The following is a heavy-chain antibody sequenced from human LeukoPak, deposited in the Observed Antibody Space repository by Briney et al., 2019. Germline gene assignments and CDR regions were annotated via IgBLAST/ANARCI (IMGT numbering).Heavy chain of an antibody. CDR1: GYTFTNFG. Sequence: GASVTVSCKASGYTFTNFGISWVRQAPGQGLEWMGWINPNSGDTNYAQKFQGRVTMTRDTSMSTAHMELSGLNSDDTAVYYCARCHDSSGFYLPFDYWGQGTLVTVSS. CDR2: INPNSGDT. V-gene: IGHV1-2*02. D-gene: IGHD3-22*01. J-gene: IGHJ4*02. CDR3: ARCHDSSGFYLPFDY.